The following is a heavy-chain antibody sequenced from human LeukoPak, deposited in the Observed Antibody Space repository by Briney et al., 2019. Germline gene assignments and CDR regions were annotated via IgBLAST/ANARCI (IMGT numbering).Heavy chain of an antibody. CDR2: FHPEDGET. J-gene: IGHJ4*02. CDR1: GYTLTELS. D-gene: IGHD2-2*01. Sequence: ASVKVSCKVSGYTLTELSMHWVRQAPGKGLEWMGGFHPEDGETVYAQKFQGRVTMTEVTSTDTAYMELSSLRSEDTAVYYCATGKIYCSTTSCSDDSWGQGTLVTVSS. CDR3: ATGKIYCSTTSCSDDS. V-gene: IGHV1-24*01.